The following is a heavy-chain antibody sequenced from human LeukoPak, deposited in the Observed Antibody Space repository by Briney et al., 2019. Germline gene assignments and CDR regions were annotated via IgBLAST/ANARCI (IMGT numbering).Heavy chain of an antibody. CDR1: GGSFSGYY. Sequence: TASETLSLTCAVYGGSFSGYYWSWIRQHPGKGLEWIGEINHSGSTNYNPSLKSRVTISVDTSKNQFSLKLSSVTAADTAVYCCARARYYYGSGYYFDYWGQGTLVTVSS. V-gene: IGHV4-34*01. CDR2: INHSGST. D-gene: IGHD3-10*01. CDR3: ARARYYYGSGYYFDY. J-gene: IGHJ4*02.